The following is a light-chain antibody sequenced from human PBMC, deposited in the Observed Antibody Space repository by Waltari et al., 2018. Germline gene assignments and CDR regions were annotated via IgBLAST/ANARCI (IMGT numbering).Light chain of an antibody. CDR3: TSYTSTNTVV. Sequence: QSALTQPASVSGSPGQSTTISCTGTSSDVGGYNFVSWYQQHPGKAPKLMIYDVTKWPSGFSNRCAGSNSGNTASLTISGLQAEDEADYYCTSYTSTNTVVFGGGTKVTVL. CDR1: SSDVGGYNF. CDR2: DVT. J-gene: IGLJ2*01. V-gene: IGLV2-14*01.